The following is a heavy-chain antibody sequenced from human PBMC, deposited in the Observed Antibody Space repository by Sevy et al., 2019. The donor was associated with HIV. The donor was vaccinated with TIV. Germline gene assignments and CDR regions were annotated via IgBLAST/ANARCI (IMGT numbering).Heavy chain of an antibody. J-gene: IGHJ4*02. V-gene: IGHV3-33*06. CDR3: AKDSYFDNTLFDY. CDR1: GFSFSGYG. D-gene: IGHD3-22*01. Sequence: GGSLRLSCAASGFSFSGYGMHWVRQAPGKGLEWVAVIWYDGSNKEYADSVKGRFTISRDNSKNTLYLQMNSLRAEDTAVYYCAKDSYFDNTLFDYWGQGTLVTVSS. CDR2: IWYDGSNK.